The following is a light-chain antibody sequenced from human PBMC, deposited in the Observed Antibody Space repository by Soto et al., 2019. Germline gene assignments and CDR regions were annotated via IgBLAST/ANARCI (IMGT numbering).Light chain of an antibody. CDR3: FSYTSSSTYV. Sequence: QSVLTQPASVSGSPGQSITISCTGTSSDVGGYNYVSWYQQHPGKVPKLILYEVTNRPSGISDRFSGSKSGNPASLTISGLQSDDEADYYCFSYTSSSTYVFGIGTKVTV. CDR1: SSDVGGYNY. V-gene: IGLV2-14*03. CDR2: EVT. J-gene: IGLJ1*01.